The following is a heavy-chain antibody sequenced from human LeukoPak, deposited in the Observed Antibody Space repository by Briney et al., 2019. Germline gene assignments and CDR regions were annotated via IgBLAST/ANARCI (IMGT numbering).Heavy chain of an antibody. V-gene: IGHV4-59*01. CDR2: IYYGGST. J-gene: IGHJ4*02. D-gene: IGHD6-19*01. CDR3: ARGPSGWYPY. CDR1: GGSISSYY. Sequence: PSETLSLTCTVSGGSISSYYWSWIRQPPGKGLEWIGYIYYGGSTNYNPSLKSRVTISVDTSKNQFSLKLSSVTAADTAVYYCARGPSGWYPYWGQGTLVTVSS.